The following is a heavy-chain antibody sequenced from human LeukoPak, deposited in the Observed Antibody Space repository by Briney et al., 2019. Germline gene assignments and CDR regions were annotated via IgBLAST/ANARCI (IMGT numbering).Heavy chain of an antibody. Sequence: GGSLRLSCAASGFTFSNHAMSWVRQAPGKGLQWVAVISGGGRTTEYADFVKGRFTITRDNSKNTLSLQMNSLTVEDTAIYFCAKNVVVKRYIDFWGQGTLVTVSS. CDR2: ISGGGRTT. V-gene: IGHV3-23*01. CDR3: AKNVVVKRYIDF. D-gene: IGHD2-15*01. CDR1: GFTFSNHA. J-gene: IGHJ4*02.